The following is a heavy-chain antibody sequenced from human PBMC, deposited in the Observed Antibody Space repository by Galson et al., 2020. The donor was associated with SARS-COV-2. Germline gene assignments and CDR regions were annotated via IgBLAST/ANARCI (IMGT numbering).Heavy chain of an antibody. CDR3: ARRGGTGAARHFDL. D-gene: IGHD3-10*01. V-gene: IGHV4-39*01. J-gene: IGHJ2*01. CDR2: IYYSETT. CDR1: GGSISTTSSF. Sequence: SETLSLTCTVSGGSISTTSSFWGWIRQPPVKGLEWFGTIYYSETTYYNPSPRSRGTISVDTSKNLFSLKLKSVTAAGTAVYYRARRGGTGAARHFDLWGRGTLVTVSS.